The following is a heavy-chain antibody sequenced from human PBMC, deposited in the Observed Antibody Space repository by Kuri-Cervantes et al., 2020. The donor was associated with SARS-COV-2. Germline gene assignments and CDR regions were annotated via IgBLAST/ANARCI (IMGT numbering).Heavy chain of an antibody. D-gene: IGHD7-27*01. CDR3: ARQLWGKTPLDY. V-gene: IGHV4-39*01. CDR2: IYYSGST. Sequence: SETLSLTCTVSGGSISSSSYYWGWIRQPPGKGLEWIGSIYYSGSTYYNPSLKSRVTISIDTSKNQFSLKLSSVTAADTAVYSCARQLWGKTPLDYWGQGTLVTVSS. CDR1: GGSISSSSYY. J-gene: IGHJ4*02.